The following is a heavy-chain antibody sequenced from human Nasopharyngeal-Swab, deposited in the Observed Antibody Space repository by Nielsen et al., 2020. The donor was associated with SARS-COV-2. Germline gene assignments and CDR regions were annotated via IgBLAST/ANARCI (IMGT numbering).Heavy chain of an antibody. CDR1: GGSISSGGYY. Sequence: SETLSLICTVSGGSISSGGYYWSWIRQHPGKGLEWIGYIYYSGSTYYNPSLKSRVTISVDTSKNQFSLKLSSVTAADTAVYYCARETGRSSNAFDIWGQGTMVTVSS. J-gene: IGHJ3*02. CDR2: IYYSGST. D-gene: IGHD1-26*01. CDR3: ARETGRSSNAFDI. V-gene: IGHV4-31*03.